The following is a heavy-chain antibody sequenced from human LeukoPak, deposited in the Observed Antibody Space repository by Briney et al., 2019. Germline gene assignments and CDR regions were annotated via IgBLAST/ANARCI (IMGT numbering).Heavy chain of an antibody. Sequence: GASVKVSCKASGYTFTGYYMHWVRQAPGQGLEWMGCINPNSGGTNYAQKFQGRVTMTRDTSISTAYMELSRLRSDDTAVYYCARGGYCSSTSCYSIGIDYWGQGTLVTVSS. CDR1: GYTFTGYY. CDR3: ARGGYCSSTSCYSIGIDY. CDR2: INPNSGGT. V-gene: IGHV1-2*02. J-gene: IGHJ4*02. D-gene: IGHD2-2*02.